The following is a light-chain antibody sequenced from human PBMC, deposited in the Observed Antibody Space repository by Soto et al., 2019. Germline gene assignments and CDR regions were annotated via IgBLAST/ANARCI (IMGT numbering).Light chain of an antibody. CDR3: QPFHTWPIT. CDR2: GAS. CDR1: QSVRSN. V-gene: IGKV3-15*01. J-gene: IGKJ4*01. Sequence: EVVMTQSPATLSVSPGERVTLSCRASQSVRSNLAWYQQKPGQSPRLLIYGASTRATGIPARFSGSRSGAEFTLTINSLQSEVFAIYYCQPFHTWPITFAGGT.